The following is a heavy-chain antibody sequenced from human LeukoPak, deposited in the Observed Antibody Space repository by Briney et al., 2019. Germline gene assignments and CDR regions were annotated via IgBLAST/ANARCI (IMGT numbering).Heavy chain of an antibody. Sequence: ASVKVSCKASGYTFTGYYMHWVRQAPGQGLEWMGWISAYNGNTNYAQKLQGRVTMTTDTSTSTAYMELRSLRSDDTAVYYCAREGRTITMVRGVIMYWGQGTLVTVSS. CDR1: GYTFTGYY. J-gene: IGHJ4*02. V-gene: IGHV1-18*04. D-gene: IGHD3-10*01. CDR3: AREGRTITMVRGVIMY. CDR2: ISAYNGNT.